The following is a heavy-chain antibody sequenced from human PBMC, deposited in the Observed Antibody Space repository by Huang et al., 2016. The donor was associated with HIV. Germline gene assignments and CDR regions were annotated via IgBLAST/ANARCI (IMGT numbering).Heavy chain of an antibody. J-gene: IGHJ5*02. D-gene: IGHD6-19*01. CDR2: RRGSENTT. Sequence: EVKLLESGGGLVQPGGSLRLSCAASGFSFSSYTMTWVRQAPVKGLEGVSSRRGSENTTFYADAGQGRFTISRDNSKNTLYLQMKSLRVDDTAVYYGAKDRVAGTGHCFDPWGQGTLVTVSS. V-gene: IGHV3-23*01. CDR1: GFSFSSYT. CDR3: AKDRVAGTGHCFDP.